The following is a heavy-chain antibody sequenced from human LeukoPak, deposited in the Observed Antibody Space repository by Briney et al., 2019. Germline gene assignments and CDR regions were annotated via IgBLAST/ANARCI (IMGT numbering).Heavy chain of an antibody. V-gene: IGHV4-38-2*02. CDR1: GYSISSGYY. J-gene: IGHJ4*02. D-gene: IGHD4-17*01. Sequence: SETLSLTCTVSGYSISSGYYWGWIRQPPGKGLEWIGSIYHSGSTYYNPSLKSRVTISVDTSKNQFSLKLNSLTAADTAVYYCARGSEDYGGFFDYWGQGTLVTVSS. CDR3: ARGSEDYGGFFDY. CDR2: IYHSGST.